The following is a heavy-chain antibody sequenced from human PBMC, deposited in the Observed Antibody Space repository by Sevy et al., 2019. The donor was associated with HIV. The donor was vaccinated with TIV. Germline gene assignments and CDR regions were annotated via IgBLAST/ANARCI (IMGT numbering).Heavy chain of an antibody. CDR3: ARDGWIAVAVRGVFDY. CDR1: GFTFSSYS. D-gene: IGHD6-19*01. J-gene: IGHJ4*02. V-gene: IGHV3-21*01. Sequence: GGSLRLSCAASGFTFSSYSMNWVRQAPGKGLEWVSSISSSSSYIYYADSVKGRFPISRDNAKNSLYLQMNSLRAKDTAVYYCARDGWIAVAVRGVFDYWGQGTLVTVSS. CDR2: ISSSSSYI.